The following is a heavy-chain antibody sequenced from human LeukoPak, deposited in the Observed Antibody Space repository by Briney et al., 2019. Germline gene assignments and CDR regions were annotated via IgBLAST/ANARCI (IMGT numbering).Heavy chain of an antibody. CDR2: ISSSSSYI. J-gene: IGHJ6*02. CDR1: GFTFSSYS. V-gene: IGHV3-21*04. D-gene: IGHD5-12*01. CDR3: AKDRVRGYPGLGYYYGMDV. Sequence: GGSLRLSCAASGFTFSSYSMNWVRQAPGKGLEWVSSISSSSSYIYYADSVKGRFTISRDNAKNSLYLQMNSLRAEDTAVYYCAKDRVRGYPGLGYYYGMDVWGRGTTVTVSS.